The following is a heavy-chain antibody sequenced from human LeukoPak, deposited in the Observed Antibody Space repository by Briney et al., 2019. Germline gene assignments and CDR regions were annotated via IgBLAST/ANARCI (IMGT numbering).Heavy chain of an antibody. CDR2: IYYSGST. Sequence: SETLSLTCTVSGGSISSSSYYWGWIRQPPGKWLEWIGSIYYSGSTYYNPSLKSRVTISVDTSKNTFSLKLSSVTAADTAVYYCARSSGSYYTLLFDYWGQGTLVTVSS. V-gene: IGHV4-39*01. J-gene: IGHJ4*02. CDR3: ARSSGSYYTLLFDY. CDR1: GGSISSSSYY. D-gene: IGHD1-26*01.